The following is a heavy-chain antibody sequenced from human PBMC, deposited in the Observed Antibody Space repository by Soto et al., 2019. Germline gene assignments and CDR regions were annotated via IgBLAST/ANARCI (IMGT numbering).Heavy chain of an antibody. CDR1: GGSFSGYY. Sequence: SETLSLTCAVYGGSFSGYYWSWIRQPPGKGLEWIGEINHSGSTNYTPSLKSRVTISVDTSKNQFSLKLSSVTAADTAVYYCARGPTPPSYCMGFDPWGQGTLVSVSS. CDR3: ARGPTPPSYCMGFDP. J-gene: IGHJ5*02. V-gene: IGHV4-34*01. CDR2: INHSGST. D-gene: IGHD2-15*01.